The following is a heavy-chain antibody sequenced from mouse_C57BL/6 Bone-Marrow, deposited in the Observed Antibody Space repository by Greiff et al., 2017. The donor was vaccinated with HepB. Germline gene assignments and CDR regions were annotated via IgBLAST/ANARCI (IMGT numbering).Heavy chain of an antibody. J-gene: IGHJ3*01. V-gene: IGHV5-6*01. CDR2: ISSGGSYT. CDR3: ARHGGLRRPFAY. Sequence: EVQLVESGGDLVKPGGSLKLSCAASGFTFSSYGMSWVRQTPDKRLEWVATISSGGSYTYYPDSVKVRFTISRDNAKNTLYLQMSSLKSEDTAMYYCARHGGLRRPFAYWGQGTLVTVSA. CDR1: GFTFSSYG. D-gene: IGHD2-4*01.